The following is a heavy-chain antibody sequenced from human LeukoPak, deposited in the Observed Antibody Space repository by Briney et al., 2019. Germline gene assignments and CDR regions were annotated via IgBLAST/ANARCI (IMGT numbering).Heavy chain of an antibody. J-gene: IGHJ4*02. CDR1: GCSFTNYW. CDR2: IYPGDSDT. Sequence: GESLKISCKGSGCSFTNYWIGWVRQMPGKGLEWMGIIYPGDSDTRYSPSFRGQVTISADKSINTAYLQWSNLKASDTAMYYCARDFNGNYGFDSWGQGTLVTVSS. V-gene: IGHV5-51*01. D-gene: IGHD3-22*01. CDR3: ARDFNGNYGFDS.